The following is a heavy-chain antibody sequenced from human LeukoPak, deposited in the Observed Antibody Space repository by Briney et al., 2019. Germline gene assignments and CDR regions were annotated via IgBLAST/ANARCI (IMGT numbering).Heavy chain of an antibody. CDR3: AGIPGGNAFDI. Sequence: RPGGSLRLSCAASGFTFSSYEMNWVRQAPGKGLEWVPVIYSGGSTYYADSVKGRFTISRDNSKNTLYLQMNSLRAEDTAVYYCAGIPGGNAFDIWGQGTMVTVSS. CDR2: IYSGGST. CDR1: GFTFSSYE. V-gene: IGHV3-66*02. D-gene: IGHD1-26*01. J-gene: IGHJ3*02.